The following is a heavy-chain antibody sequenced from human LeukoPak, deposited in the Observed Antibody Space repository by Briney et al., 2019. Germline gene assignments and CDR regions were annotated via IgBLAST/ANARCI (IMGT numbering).Heavy chain of an antibody. CDR1: GYSFTSYW. J-gene: IGHJ3*02. V-gene: IGHV5-10-1*01. CDR3: ASLFRDDVFGI. D-gene: IGHD3-10*01. CDR2: VDPSDSYT. Sequence: PGESLKISCKGSGYSFTSYWIGWVRQMPGKGLEWMGRVDPSDSYTNYSPSFQGHVSISADKSISTAYLQWRSLKASDTAMYYCASLFRDDVFGIWGQGTMVTVSS.